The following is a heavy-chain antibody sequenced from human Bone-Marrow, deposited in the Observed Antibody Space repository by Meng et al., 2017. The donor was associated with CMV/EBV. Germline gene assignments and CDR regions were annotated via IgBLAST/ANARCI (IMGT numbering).Heavy chain of an antibody. J-gene: IGHJ4*02. CDR2: INSDGSST. V-gene: IGHV3-74*01. D-gene: IGHD3-3*01. CDR1: GFTFSSYW. CDR3: ARVPQPSYDFWSGYYEYFDD. Sequence: GESLKISCAASGFTFSSYWMHWVRQAPGKGPVWVSRINSDGSSTSYADSVKGRFTISRDNAKNTLYLQMNSLRAEDTAVYYCARVPQPSYDFWSGYYEYFDDWGQGTRVTVSS.